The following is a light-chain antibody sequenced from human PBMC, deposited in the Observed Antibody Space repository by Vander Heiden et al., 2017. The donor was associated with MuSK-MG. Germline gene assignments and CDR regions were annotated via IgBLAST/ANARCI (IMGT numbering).Light chain of an antibody. CDR1: QDISNY. Sequence: DIQMTQSPSSLSASVGDRVTITCQASQDISNYLNWYQQKPGKAPKLLIYDASKLEKGVPSRFSGSGSGTDFTFTISSLQPEDVATYYCQQEDNLPRTFGQGTKVEIK. CDR3: QQEDNLPRT. V-gene: IGKV1-33*01. CDR2: DAS. J-gene: IGKJ1*01.